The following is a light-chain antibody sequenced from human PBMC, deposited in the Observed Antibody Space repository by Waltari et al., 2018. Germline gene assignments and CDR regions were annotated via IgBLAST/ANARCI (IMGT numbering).Light chain of an antibody. Sequence: EIVMTQSLDSPAVSVGERATISCKSSQSLFSISNEKNYLAWYQQKSGQPPKLLIYWASTREAGVPDRFSGSGSGTECTLTITSLQAEDVAVYYCQQYYSRLTFGQGTKVEIK. CDR1: QSLFSISNEKNY. J-gene: IGKJ1*01. V-gene: IGKV4-1*01. CDR3: QQYYSRLT. CDR2: WAS.